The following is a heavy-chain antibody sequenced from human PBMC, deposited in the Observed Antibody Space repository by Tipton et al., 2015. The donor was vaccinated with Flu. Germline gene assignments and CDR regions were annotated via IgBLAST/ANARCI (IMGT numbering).Heavy chain of an antibody. D-gene: IGHD4-11*01. CDR3: ARRDFGNYVSDPKNWFDR. CDR2: IYNNAYT. V-gene: IGHV4-38-2*02. Sequence: TLSLTCTVSGDSMRSDYFWGWIRQAPGKGLEWIGYIYNNAYTKYNPSLENRVTISVDTSKNQFSLEMRSVAAADMAVYYCARRDFGNYVSDPKNWFDRWGQGTLVTVSS. J-gene: IGHJ5*02. CDR1: GDSMRSDYF.